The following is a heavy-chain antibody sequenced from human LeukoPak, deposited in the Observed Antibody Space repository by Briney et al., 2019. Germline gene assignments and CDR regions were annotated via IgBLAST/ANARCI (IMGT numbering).Heavy chain of an antibody. CDR3: AKSGYCSSTSCFNNWFDP. CDR1: GFTFSSYA. Sequence: GGSLRLSCAASGFTFSSYAMSGVRQAPGKGLEWVSAISGSGGSTYYADSVKGRFTISRDNSKNTLYLQMNSLRAEDTAVYYCAKSGYCSSTSCFNNWFDPWGQGTLVTVSS. J-gene: IGHJ5*02. D-gene: IGHD2-2*01. V-gene: IGHV3-23*01. CDR2: ISGSGGST.